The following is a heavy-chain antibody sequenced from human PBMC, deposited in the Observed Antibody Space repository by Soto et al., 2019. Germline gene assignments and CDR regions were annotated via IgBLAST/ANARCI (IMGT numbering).Heavy chain of an antibody. CDR2: ISAYNGNT. Sequence: EASVKVSCKASGYTFTSYGISWVRQAPGQGLEWMGWISAYNGNTNYAQKLQGRVTMTTDTSTSTAYMELRSLRSDDTAVYYCAREESIAVGMGPYYYYMDVWGKGTTVTVSS. CDR3: AREESIAVGMGPYYYYMDV. D-gene: IGHD6-19*01. J-gene: IGHJ6*03. V-gene: IGHV1-18*01. CDR1: GYTFTSYG.